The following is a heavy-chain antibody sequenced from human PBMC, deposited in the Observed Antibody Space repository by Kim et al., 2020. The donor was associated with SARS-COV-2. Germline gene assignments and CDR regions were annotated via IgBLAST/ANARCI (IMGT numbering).Heavy chain of an antibody. D-gene: IGHD6-13*01. Sequence: KLQGRVTMTTDTSTSTAYMELRSLRSDDTAVYYCARGPPYSSSWYGYFQHWGQGTLVTVSS. V-gene: IGHV1-18*01. CDR3: ARGPPYSSSWYGYFQH. J-gene: IGHJ1*01.